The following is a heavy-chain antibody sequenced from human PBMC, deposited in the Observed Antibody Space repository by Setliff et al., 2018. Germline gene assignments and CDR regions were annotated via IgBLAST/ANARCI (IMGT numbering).Heavy chain of an antibody. V-gene: IGHV1-69*13. CDR1: GGTFSSYA. CDR3: ARDMIVDFIRGGGWFDP. J-gene: IGHJ5*02. D-gene: IGHD3-22*01. CDR2: ITPIFGTA. Sequence: ASVKVSCKASGGTFSSYAISWVRQAPGQGLEWMGGITPIFGTANYAQKFQGRVTITADESTSTAYMELSSLRSEDTAVYYCARDMIVDFIRGGGWFDPWGQGTLVTVSS.